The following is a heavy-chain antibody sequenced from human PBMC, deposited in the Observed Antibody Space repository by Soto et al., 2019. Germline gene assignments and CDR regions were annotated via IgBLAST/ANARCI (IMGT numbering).Heavy chain of an antibody. J-gene: IGHJ4*02. CDR3: AKGPHYLTGTLLPADY. Sequence: GSLRLSCAASGFPFSSYAMSWVRQAPGKGLEWVLAISGSGGSTYYADSVKGRFTISRDNSKNTLYLQMNSLRAEDTAVYYCAKGPHYLTGTLLPADYWGQGTLVTVSS. V-gene: IGHV3-23*01. CDR2: ISGSGGST. CDR1: GFPFSSYA. D-gene: IGHD1-20*01.